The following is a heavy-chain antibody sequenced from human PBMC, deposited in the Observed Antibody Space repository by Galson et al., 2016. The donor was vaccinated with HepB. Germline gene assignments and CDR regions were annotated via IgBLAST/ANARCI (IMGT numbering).Heavy chain of an antibody. J-gene: IGHJ4*02. CDR3: ARDAYDYVWGTYRAQAEIDY. CDR2: ISAYNGNT. V-gene: IGHV1-18*01. D-gene: IGHD3-16*02. Sequence: SVKVSCKASGYTFRRYGITWVRQAPGQGLEWMGWISAYNGNTNYAQKVQGRVTMTPDTSTSTAYMELRSLRSDDTAVYYCARDAYDYVWGTYRAQAEIDYWGQGTLVTVSS. CDR1: GYTFRRYG.